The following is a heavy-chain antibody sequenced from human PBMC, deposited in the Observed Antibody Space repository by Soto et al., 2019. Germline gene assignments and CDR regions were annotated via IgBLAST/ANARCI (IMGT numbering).Heavy chain of an antibody. D-gene: IGHD1-26*01. CDR2: ISWNSGSI. CDR1: GFTFDDYA. V-gene: IGHV3-9*01. J-gene: IGHJ4*02. Sequence: EVQLVESGGGLVQPGRSLRLSCAASGFTFDDYAMHWVRQAPGKGLEWVSGISWNSGSIGYADSVKGRFTISRDNAKNSLYLQMNSLRAEDTALYYCAKDTGGGGIVGATSLFDYWGQGTLVTVSS. CDR3: AKDTGGGGIVGATSLFDY.